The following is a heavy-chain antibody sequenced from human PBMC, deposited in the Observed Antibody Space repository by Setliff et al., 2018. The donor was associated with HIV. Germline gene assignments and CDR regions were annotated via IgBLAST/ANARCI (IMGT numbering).Heavy chain of an antibody. CDR1: GVSISNGVYF. J-gene: IGHJ4*02. D-gene: IGHD4-17*01. CDR2: IYYSGST. V-gene: IGHV4-31*03. CDR3: ARDFLRSGYFDS. Sequence: PSETLSLTCSVSGVSISNGVYFWSWLRQHPEKGLEWIGYIYYSGSTLYNPSLRSRLSMSVDTSKNQFSLELSSVTAADTPVYFCARDFLRSGYFDSWGQGKLVTVSS.